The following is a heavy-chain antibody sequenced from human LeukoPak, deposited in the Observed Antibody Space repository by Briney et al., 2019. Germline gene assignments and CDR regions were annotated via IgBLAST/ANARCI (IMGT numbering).Heavy chain of an antibody. CDR3: ARMYGRDILTRYFDY. CDR1: GFTFSSYA. J-gene: IGHJ4*02. D-gene: IGHD3-9*01. V-gene: IGHV3-7*01. CDR2: IKQDGSEK. Sequence: GGSLRLSCAASGFTFSSYAMSWVRQAPGKGLEWVANIKQDGSEKYYVGCVKGRFTISRDNAKNSLYLQMNSLRAEDTAVYYCARMYGRDILTRYFDYWGQGTLVTVSS.